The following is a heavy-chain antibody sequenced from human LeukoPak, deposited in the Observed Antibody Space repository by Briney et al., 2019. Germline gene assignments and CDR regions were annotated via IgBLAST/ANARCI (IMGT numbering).Heavy chain of an antibody. J-gene: IGHJ4*02. D-gene: IGHD3-22*01. CDR1: GGSFSGYY. Sequence: SETLSLTCAVYGGSFSGYYWSWIRQPPGKGLEWIGEIDHSGGTNYNPSLKSRVTISVDTSKNQFSLKLTSVTAADTAVYYCAGRSYDTSCYYDYLVRGTLVTVSS. V-gene: IGHV4-34*01. CDR3: AGRSYDTSCYYDY. CDR2: IDHSGGT.